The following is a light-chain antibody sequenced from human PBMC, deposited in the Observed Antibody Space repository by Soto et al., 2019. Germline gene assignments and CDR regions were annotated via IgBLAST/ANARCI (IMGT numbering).Light chain of an antibody. J-gene: IGKJ1*01. V-gene: IGKV1-5*03. CDR1: QSISSW. CDR2: KSS. Sequence: DIQITQSPSTLSASVGDRVTITCRASQSISSWLAWYQQKPGKAPNLVIYKSSSLESGVPSRFSGSGSGTEFTLTISSLQPDDFATYYCQQCDTYPWTFGPGTKLDIK. CDR3: QQCDTYPWT.